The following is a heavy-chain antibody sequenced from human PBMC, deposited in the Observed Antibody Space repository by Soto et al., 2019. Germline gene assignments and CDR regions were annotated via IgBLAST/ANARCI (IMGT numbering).Heavy chain of an antibody. V-gene: IGHV3-23*01. CDR1: GFTLRSFV. CDR2: ISSSGTT. Sequence: EVQLLESGGGVAQPRGSRRLSCTASGFTLRSFVMSWVRQAPGKGLEWVSSISSSGTTSYRDSVRGRFTIARDLSKNTLYLQMNSLRDEDTALYFCAKAARDYGTPDSWGPGTLVTVSP. CDR3: AKAARDYGTPDS. D-gene: IGHD3-16*01. J-gene: IGHJ4*02.